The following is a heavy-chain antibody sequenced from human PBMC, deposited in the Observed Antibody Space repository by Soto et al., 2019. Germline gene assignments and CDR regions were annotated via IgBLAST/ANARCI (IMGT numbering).Heavy chain of an antibody. V-gene: IGHV4-59*01. CDR3: ARSVYVGGDNYRFDS. J-gene: IGHJ4*01. D-gene: IGHD3-16*01. CDR1: GASMTAYY. Sequence: QVLLQESGPGLVKPSETLSLSCSVSGASMTAYYWNWIRQSPGKGLEWIGFVYFRGTRNYNPALKGRVALSIDTSRGQCPLKLTPVTAADTALYYCARSVYVGGDNYRFDSWGHGTLVTVSS. CDR2: VYFRGTR.